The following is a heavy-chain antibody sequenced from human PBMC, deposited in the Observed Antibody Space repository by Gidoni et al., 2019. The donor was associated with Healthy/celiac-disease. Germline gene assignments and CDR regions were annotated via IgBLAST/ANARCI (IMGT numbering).Heavy chain of an antibody. Sequence: GGGLVQPGGSLRLSCAASGFTFSSYAMSWVRQAPGKGLEWVSAISGSGGSTYYADSVKGRFTISRDNSKNTLSLQMNSLRAEDTAVYYCAKDGPPPYCGGDCSQGYWGQGTLVTVSS. J-gene: IGHJ4*02. D-gene: IGHD2-21*02. V-gene: IGHV3-23*01. CDR1: GFTFSSYA. CDR2: ISGSGGST. CDR3: AKDGPPPYCGGDCSQGY.